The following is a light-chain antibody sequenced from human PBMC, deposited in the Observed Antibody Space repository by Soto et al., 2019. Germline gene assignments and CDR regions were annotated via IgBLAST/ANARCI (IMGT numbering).Light chain of an antibody. CDR2: GAS. Sequence: EIVMTQSPATLSVSPGERATLSCRASQSVSSNLAWYQQKPGQAPRLLIYGASTRATGIPARFSGSGSGTAFTLTISSLQSEDFAVYYCQQYNNWAFTVGPGIKVDIK. CDR1: QSVSSN. J-gene: IGKJ3*01. V-gene: IGKV3-15*01. CDR3: QQYNNWAFT.